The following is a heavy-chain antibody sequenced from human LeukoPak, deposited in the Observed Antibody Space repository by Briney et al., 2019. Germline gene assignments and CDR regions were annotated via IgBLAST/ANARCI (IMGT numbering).Heavy chain of an antibody. V-gene: IGHV3-23*01. CDR3: ANNPRVTTVTTSTDY. D-gene: IGHD4-17*01. Sequence: GGSLRLSCAASGFTFSSSAMSWVRQAPGKGLEWVSAISGSGGSTYYADSVKGRFTISRDNSKNTLYLQMNSLRAEDTAVYYCANNPRVTTVTTSTDYWGQGTLVTVSS. CDR1: GFTFSSSA. J-gene: IGHJ4*02. CDR2: ISGSGGST.